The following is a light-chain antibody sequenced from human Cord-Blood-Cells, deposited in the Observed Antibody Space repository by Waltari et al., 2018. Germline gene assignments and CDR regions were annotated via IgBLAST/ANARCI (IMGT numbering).Light chain of an antibody. CDR2: DPS. V-gene: IGKV1-5*01. Sequence: DIQMTQSPSTLSASVGDRVTITCRASQSISSWLAWYQQKPGKAPKLLIYDPSSLESGVPSRFSGSGSGTEFTLTISSLQHDDFATYYCQQYNSYSYTFGQGTKLEIK. J-gene: IGKJ2*01. CDR3: QQYNSYSYT. CDR1: QSISSW.